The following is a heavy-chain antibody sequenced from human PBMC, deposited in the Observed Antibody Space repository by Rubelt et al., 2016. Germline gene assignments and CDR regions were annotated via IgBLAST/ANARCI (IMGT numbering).Heavy chain of an antibody. V-gene: IGHV4-34*01. CDR1: GGSFSGYY. CDR2: INHSGST. J-gene: IGHJ1*01. CDR3: ARGSSFQH. Sequence: QVQLQQWGAGLLKPSETLSLTCAVYGGSFSGYYWSWIRQPPGKGLEWIGEINHSGSTNYNPSLKSLFTISGDTSKNPFSLELSSVTAADTALYYCARGSSFQHWGQGTLVTVSS.